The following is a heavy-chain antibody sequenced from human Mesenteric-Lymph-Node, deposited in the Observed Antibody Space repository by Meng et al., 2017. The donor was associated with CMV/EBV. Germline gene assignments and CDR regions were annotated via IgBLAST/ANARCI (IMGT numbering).Heavy chain of an antibody. CDR3: ARGYSYGRIAGPGF. D-gene: IGHD5-18*01. CDR1: GFTFSSYW. J-gene: IGHJ4*02. V-gene: IGHV3-30*03. CDR2: ISYDGSNK. Sequence: GGSLRLSCAASGFTFSSYWMHWVRQAPGKGLEWVAVISYDGSNKYYADSVKGRFTISRDNSKNTLYLQMNSLRAEDTAVYYCARGYSYGRIAGPGFWGQGTLVTVSS.